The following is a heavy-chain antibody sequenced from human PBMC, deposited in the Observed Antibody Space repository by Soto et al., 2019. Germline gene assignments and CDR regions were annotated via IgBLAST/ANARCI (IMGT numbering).Heavy chain of an antibody. CDR3: ARTARDFYGLEV. CDR1: GFTFRNYD. J-gene: IGHJ6*02. Sequence: EVQLVESGGGLVQPGGSLRLSCEASGFTFRNYDMHWVRQGTGKGLEWVSGISAAGDADYADSVEGRFTISRENAQNSFFLQMNSLRGGDTPVYYCARTARDFYGLEVWGQGTTVIVSS. V-gene: IGHV3-13*01. CDR2: ISAAGDA. D-gene: IGHD2-21*02.